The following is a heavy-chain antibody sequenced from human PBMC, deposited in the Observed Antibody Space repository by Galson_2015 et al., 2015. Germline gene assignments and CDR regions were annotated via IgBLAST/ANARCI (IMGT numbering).Heavy chain of an antibody. CDR2: ITPFNGNT. J-gene: IGHJ6*03. CDR3: AREYSTSSRFFYFMDV. CDR1: GYTFTYRY. Sequence: SVKVSCKASGYTFTYRYLHWVRQAPGQALEWMGWITPFNGNTNYAQKFQDRVTITRDRSMSTAYMELSSLRSDDTAVYYCAREYSTSSRFFYFMDVWGKGTTVTVSS. V-gene: IGHV1-45*02. D-gene: IGHD6-6*01.